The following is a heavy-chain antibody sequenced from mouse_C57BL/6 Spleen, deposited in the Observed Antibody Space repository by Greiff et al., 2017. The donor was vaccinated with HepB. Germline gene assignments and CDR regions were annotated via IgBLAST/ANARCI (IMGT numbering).Heavy chain of an antibody. J-gene: IGHJ1*03. Sequence: EVMLVESGGGLVQPKGSLKLSCAASGFSFNTYAMNWVRQAPGKGLEWVARIRSKSNNYATYYADSVKDRFTISRDDSESMLYLQMNNLKTEDTAMYYCVRYGGNYDWYFDVWGTGTTVTVSS. CDR1: GFSFNTYA. V-gene: IGHV10-1*01. CDR2: IRSKSNNYAT. CDR3: VRYGGNYDWYFDV. D-gene: IGHD1-1*02.